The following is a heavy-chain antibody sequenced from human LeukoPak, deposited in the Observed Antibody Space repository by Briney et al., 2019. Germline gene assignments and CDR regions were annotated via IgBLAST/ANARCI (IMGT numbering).Heavy chain of an antibody. D-gene: IGHD3-10*01. V-gene: IGHV4-61*02. CDR3: ARELSRGYNWFDP. Sequence: PSQTLSLTCTVSGGSISSGSYYWSWIRQPAGKGLEWIGRIYTSGSTHYNPSLKSRVTISVDTSKNQFSLKLSSVTAADTAVYYCARELSRGYNWFDPWGQGTLVTVSS. J-gene: IGHJ5*02. CDR2: IYTSGST. CDR1: GGSISSGSYY.